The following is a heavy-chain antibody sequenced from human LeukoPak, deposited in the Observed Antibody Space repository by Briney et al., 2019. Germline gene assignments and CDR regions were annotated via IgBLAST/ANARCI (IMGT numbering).Heavy chain of an antibody. CDR2: INHSGST. D-gene: IGHD2-2*01. V-gene: IGHV4-34*01. J-gene: IGHJ6*02. Sequence: PSETLSLTCAVYGGSFSGYYWSWIRQPPGKGLELIGEINHSGSTNYNPSLKSRVTISVDTSKKQFSLKLSSVTAADTAVYYCACSSTNYYYYGMDVWGQGTTVTVSS. CDR3: ACSSTNYYYYGMDV. CDR1: GGSFSGYY.